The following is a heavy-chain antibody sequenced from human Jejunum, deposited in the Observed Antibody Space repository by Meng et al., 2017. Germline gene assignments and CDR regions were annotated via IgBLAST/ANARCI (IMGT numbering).Heavy chain of an antibody. J-gene: IGHJ4*02. D-gene: IGHD4-11*01. CDR3: ARGNYFSSHDY. CDR2: IYFTGTT. V-gene: IGHV4-4*02. CDR1: GGSITTNHW. Sequence: QVQLQESGPGLVQPSGTLSLTCDVSGGSITTNHWWSWVRQPPGKGLEWIGEIYFTGTTNYNPSLKSRVTMSVDQSKNQVSLKLTSVSAADTAVYFCARGNYFSSHDYWGQGTLVTVSS.